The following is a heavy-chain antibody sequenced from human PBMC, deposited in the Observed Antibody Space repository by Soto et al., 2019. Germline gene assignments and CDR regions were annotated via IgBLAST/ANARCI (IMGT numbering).Heavy chain of an antibody. D-gene: IGHD2-8*01. Sequence: SETLSLTCAVYGGSFSGYYWSWIRQPPGKGLEWIGEINHSGSTNYNPSLKSRVTISVDTSKNQFSLKLSSVTAADTAVYYCARAPSPAYCTNGVCHAAYYYYYGMDVWGQGTTVTVSS. CDR3: ARAPSPAYCTNGVCHAAYYYYYGMDV. CDR1: GGSFSGYY. J-gene: IGHJ6*02. V-gene: IGHV4-34*01. CDR2: INHSGST.